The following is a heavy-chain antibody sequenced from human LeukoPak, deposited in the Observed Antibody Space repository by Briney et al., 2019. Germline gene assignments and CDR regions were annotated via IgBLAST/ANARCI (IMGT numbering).Heavy chain of an antibody. CDR2: IIPIFGTA. CDR1: GGTFSSYA. D-gene: IGHD3-22*01. Sequence: SVKVSCKASGGTFSSYAISWVRQAPGQGLEWMGGIIPIFGTANYAQKFHGRVTITADESTSTAYMERSSLRSEDTAVYYCARPHRITMIVPGYDGFDPWGQGTLVTVSS. CDR3: ARPHRITMIVPGYDGFDP. V-gene: IGHV1-69*01. J-gene: IGHJ5*02.